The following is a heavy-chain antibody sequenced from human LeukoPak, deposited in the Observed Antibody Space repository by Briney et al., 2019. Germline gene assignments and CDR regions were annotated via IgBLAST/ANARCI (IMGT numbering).Heavy chain of an antibody. D-gene: IGHD6-19*01. J-gene: IGHJ5*02. CDR2: INHSGST. CDR1: GGSFSGYY. CDR3: ARGVNSSGWYKGGNWFDP. V-gene: IGHV4-34*01. Sequence: NPSETLSLTCAVYGGSFSGYYWSWIRQPPGKGLEWIGEINHSGSTNYNPSLKSRVTMSVDTSKNQFSLKLSSVTAADTAVYYCARGVNSSGWYKGGNWFDPWGQGTLVTVSS.